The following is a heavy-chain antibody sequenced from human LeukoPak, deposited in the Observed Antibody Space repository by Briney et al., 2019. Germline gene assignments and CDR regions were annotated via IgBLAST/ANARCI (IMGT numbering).Heavy chain of an antibody. J-gene: IGHJ1*01. V-gene: IGHV4-4*02. CDR2: IYHSGST. D-gene: IGHD6-13*01. Sequence: SGTLSLTCAVSGGSISSSNWWSWVRQPPGKGLEWIGEIYHSGSTNYNPSLKSRVTISVDKSKNQFSLKLSSVTAADTAVYYCARGRMAAAGAGYFQHWGQGTLVTVSS. CDR1: GGSISSSNW. CDR3: ARGRMAAAGAGYFQH.